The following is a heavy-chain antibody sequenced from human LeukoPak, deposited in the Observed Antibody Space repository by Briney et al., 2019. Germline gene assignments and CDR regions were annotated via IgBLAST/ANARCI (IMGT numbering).Heavy chain of an antibody. D-gene: IGHD1-14*01. J-gene: IGHJ4*02. CDR2: ISSSSSYI. CDR1: GFTFSTYG. V-gene: IGHV3-21*04. Sequence: GRSLRLSCAASGFTFSTYGIHWVRQAPGKGLEWVSSISSSSSYIYYADSVKGRFTISRDNSKNTLYLQMNSLRAEDTAVYYCTRHREIATRDFEYWGQGTLVTVSS. CDR3: TRHREIATRDFEY.